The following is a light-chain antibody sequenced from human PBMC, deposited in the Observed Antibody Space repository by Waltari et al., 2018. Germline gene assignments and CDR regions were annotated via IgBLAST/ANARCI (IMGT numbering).Light chain of an antibody. J-gene: IGLJ1*01. CDR3: CSYAGSSTFV. V-gene: IGLV2-23*01. CDR1: SGDVAIYNL. CDR2: ETT. Sequence: QSALSQPASVSGSPGQSISISCSGTSGDVAIYNLVSLYQQHPGKAPQLLIYETTKRPSGVSDRFSGSKSGNTAYLTVSGLQAEDESDYYCCSYAGSSTFVFGSGTRVTV.